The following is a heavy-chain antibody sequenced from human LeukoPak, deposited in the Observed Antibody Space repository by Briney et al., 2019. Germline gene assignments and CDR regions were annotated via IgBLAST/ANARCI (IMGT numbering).Heavy chain of an antibody. CDR1: GFTFSSYW. Sequence: QTGGSLRLSCAASGFTFSSYWMSWVRQAPGKGLEWVANIRQDGSQKYYVDSVKGRFTISRDNAKNSLYLQMNSLRAEDTAVYYCARDAYCSGGSCYYYWGQGTLVTVSS. V-gene: IGHV3-7*01. CDR2: IRQDGSQK. CDR3: ARDAYCSGGSCYYY. J-gene: IGHJ4*02. D-gene: IGHD2-15*01.